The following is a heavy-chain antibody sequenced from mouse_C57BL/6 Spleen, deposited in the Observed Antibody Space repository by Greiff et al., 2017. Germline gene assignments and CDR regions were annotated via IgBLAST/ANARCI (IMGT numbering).Heavy chain of an antibody. Sequence: EVQLVESGGDLVKPGGSLKLSCAASGFTFSSYGMSWVRQTPDKRLEWVATISSGGSYTYYPDSVKGRFTISRDNAKNTLYLQMSSLKSEDTAMYYCARQGDYGGIFDYWGQGTTLTVSS. CDR2: ISSGGSYT. J-gene: IGHJ2*01. CDR1: GFTFSSYG. D-gene: IGHD2-4*01. V-gene: IGHV5-6*01. CDR3: ARQGDYGGIFDY.